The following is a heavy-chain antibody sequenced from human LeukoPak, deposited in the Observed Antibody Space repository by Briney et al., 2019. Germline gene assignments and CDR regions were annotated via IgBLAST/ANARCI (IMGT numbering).Heavy chain of an antibody. CDR2: IAASWGNT. CDR1: GFSFSRDG. J-gene: IGHJ4*02. D-gene: IGHD5-24*01. Sequence: GGSLRLSWLCSGFSFSRDGMHCVRQTPGKGLEFVSAIAASWGNTYYTASAKGRFTISRDNSKNILFLQMSSLRPEDTAVYYCATGGRHAFNYIHYKRGQGTLVTVSS. CDR3: ATGGRHAFNYIHYK. V-gene: IGHV3-64D*09.